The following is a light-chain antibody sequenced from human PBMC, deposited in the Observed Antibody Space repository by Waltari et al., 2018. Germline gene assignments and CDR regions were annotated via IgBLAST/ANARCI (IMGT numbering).Light chain of an antibody. V-gene: IGLV2-8*01. CDR3: SSYAGSNILV. Sequence: ALTQPPSASGSPGQSVTLSCTGTSSDVGGYNYVSWYQQHPGKAPKLMISEVSKRPSGVPDRFSGSKSGNTASLTVSGLQAEDEADYYCSSYAGSNILVFGGGTKLTVL. CDR2: EVS. CDR1: SSDVGGYNY. J-gene: IGLJ3*02.